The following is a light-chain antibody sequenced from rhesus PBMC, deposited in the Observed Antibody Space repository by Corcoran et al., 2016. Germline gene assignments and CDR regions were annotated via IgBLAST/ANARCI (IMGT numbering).Light chain of an antibody. Sequence: EIVLTQSPATLSLSPGERATLSCRASQSVSSSLAWYQQKPEQAPRLLIYGASSRATGIPERFSGRGAWTDFTLTISSLEPGDFAVYYCQQYSNWPFTFGPGTKLDIK. CDR1: QSVSSS. CDR2: GAS. CDR3: QQYSNWPFT. J-gene: IGKJ3*01. V-gene: IGKV3-42*03.